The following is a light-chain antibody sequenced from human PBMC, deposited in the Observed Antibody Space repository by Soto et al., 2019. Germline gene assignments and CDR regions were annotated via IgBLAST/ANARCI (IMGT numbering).Light chain of an antibody. CDR1: SNDIGAYNY. CDR2: EVF. Sequence: QSVLTQPPAASGSPGQSVTISCTGTSNDIGAYNYVFWYQQRPGKAHKLLIYEVFSRPSGVPDRFSASKSGNTASLTVSGLQPEDEADYYCSSYAGRETGVFGTGTKVTVL. V-gene: IGLV2-8*01. J-gene: IGLJ1*01. CDR3: SSYAGRETGV.